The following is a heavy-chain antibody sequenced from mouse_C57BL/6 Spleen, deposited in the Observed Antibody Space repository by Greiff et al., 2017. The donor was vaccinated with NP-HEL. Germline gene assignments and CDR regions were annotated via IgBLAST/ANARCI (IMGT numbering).Heavy chain of an antibody. CDR1: GYSITSGYY. CDR2: ISYDGNN. D-gene: IGHD1-3*01. J-gene: IGHJ2*01. CDR3: ASDDNYDVVY. Sequence: EVKLMESGPGLVKPSQSLSLTCSVTGYSITSGYYWNWIRQFPGSHLEWMGYISYDGNNNYNPSLKNRISITRDKSKNQFYLKLNCVTTEDTATYYCASDDNYDVVYWGQGTTLTVSS. V-gene: IGHV3-6*01.